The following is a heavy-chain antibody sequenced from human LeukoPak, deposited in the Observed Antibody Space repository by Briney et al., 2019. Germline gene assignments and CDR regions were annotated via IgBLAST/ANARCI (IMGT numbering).Heavy chain of an antibody. D-gene: IGHD2-15*01. CDR1: GFTFSKYW. V-gene: IGHV3-74*01. J-gene: IGHJ4*01. CDR2: INLDGSSP. Sequence: PGGSLRLSCAASGFTFSKYWMHWVRQAPGKGLVWVSRINLDGSSPSYADSVKGRFTISRDNAKNTVYLQMNSLRADDTAVYYCARDHVMLLGCYPDYWXXXTLVTVSS. CDR3: ARDHVMLLGCYPDY.